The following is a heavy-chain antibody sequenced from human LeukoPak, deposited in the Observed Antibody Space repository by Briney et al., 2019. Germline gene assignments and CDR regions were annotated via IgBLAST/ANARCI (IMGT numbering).Heavy chain of an antibody. CDR3: AKEPRDCTGGTCYSGGGYYFAY. CDR1: GFSFSTYG. V-gene: IGHV3-23*01. J-gene: IGHJ4*02. CDR2: IPTSGGIT. Sequence: PGGSLRLSCADSGFSFSTYGMSWVRQAPGKGLEWVSGIPTSGGITYYADSVKGRFTISRDNSKNTLYLQMNSLRAEDTAVYYCAKEPRDCTGGTCYSGGGYYFAYWGQGTLVTVSS. D-gene: IGHD2-15*01.